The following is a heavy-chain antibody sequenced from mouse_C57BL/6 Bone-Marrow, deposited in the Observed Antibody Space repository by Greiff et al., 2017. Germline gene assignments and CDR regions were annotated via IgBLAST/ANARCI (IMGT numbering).Heavy chain of an antibody. V-gene: IGHV5-9*01. CDR3: SRQVTTVLATKYFDV. D-gene: IGHD1-1*01. CDR1: GFTFSSYT. Sequence: EVKLMESGGGLVKPGGSLKLSCAASGFTFSSYTMSWVRQTPEKRLQWVAAISGGGGNTYYPDSVQGRFTISRDNDKNILYLQMSSLRSEDTALYYCSRQVTTVLATKYFDVWGTGPTVTVSS. J-gene: IGHJ1*03. CDR2: ISGGGGNT.